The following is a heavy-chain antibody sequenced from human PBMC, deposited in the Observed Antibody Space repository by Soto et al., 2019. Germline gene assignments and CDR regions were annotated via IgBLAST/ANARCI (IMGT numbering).Heavy chain of an antibody. CDR1: GFTFSSYG. CDR3: ARDLDGSGSLIGYYYYGMDV. CDR2: IWYDGSNK. J-gene: IGHJ6*02. V-gene: IGHV3-33*01. Sequence: GGSLRLSCAASGFTFSSYGMHWVRQAPGKGLEWVAVIWYDGSNKYYADYVKGRFTISRDNSKNTLYLQMNSLRAEDTAVYYCARDLDGSGSLIGYYYYGMDVWGQGTTVTVSS. D-gene: IGHD3-10*01.